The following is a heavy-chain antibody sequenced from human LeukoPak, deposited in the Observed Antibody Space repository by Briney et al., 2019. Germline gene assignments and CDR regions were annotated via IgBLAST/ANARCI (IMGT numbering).Heavy chain of an antibody. D-gene: IGHD6-6*01. J-gene: IGHJ4*02. V-gene: IGHV3-53*01. CDR1: GFTVSSNY. Sequence: GGSLRLSCAASGFTVSSNYMSWVRQVPGKGLEWVSVIYGGGSTQYADSVKGRFIISRDNSKNTLYLQMNSLRAEDTAVYYCAREGGSAARSDYWGQGTLVTVSS. CDR3: AREGGSAARSDY. CDR2: IYGGGST.